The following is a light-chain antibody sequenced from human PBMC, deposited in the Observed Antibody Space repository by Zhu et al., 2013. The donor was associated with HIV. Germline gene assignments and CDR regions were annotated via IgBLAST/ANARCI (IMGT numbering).Light chain of an antibody. J-gene: IGLJ3*02. CDR1: TSNIGTYT. CDR3: QASHTRSVL. CDR2: SNN. V-gene: IGLV1-44*01. Sequence: QSLLTQPPSASGTPGQRVVISCSGGTSNIGTYTVNWYQQFPGTAPKLIIYSNNQRPSGVPDRFSGSNSGNTATLTISGTQTMDEADYFCQASHTRSVLFGGGTRLTVL.